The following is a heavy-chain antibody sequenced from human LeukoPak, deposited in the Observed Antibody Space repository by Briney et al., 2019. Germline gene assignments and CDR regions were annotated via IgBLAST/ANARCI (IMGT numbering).Heavy chain of an antibody. CDR1: GGSISSYY. Sequence: SETLSLTCSVSGGSISSYYWSWIRQPPGKGLEWIGDICYSGSTNYNPSLKSRVTVSVDTAKNQFSLKLSSVTAADTAVYYCARWGYSYGDDYWGQGTLVTVSS. J-gene: IGHJ4*02. V-gene: IGHV4-59*08. CDR2: ICYSGST. CDR3: ARWGYSYGDDY. D-gene: IGHD5-18*01.